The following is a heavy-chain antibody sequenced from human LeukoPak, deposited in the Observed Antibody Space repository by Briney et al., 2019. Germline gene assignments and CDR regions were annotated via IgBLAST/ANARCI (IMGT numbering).Heavy chain of an antibody. CDR1: GFTFSSYW. J-gene: IGHJ3*02. CDR3: ARDDWRAFDM. CDR2: IKQDGSEK. V-gene: IGHV3-7*01. D-gene: IGHD2-21*01. Sequence: PGGSLRLSCAASGFTFSSYWMSWVRQAPGKGLEWVANIKQDGSEKYYVDSVKGRFTICRDHAKNSRYLQMNSLRAEDMAVYYCARDDWRAFDMWAQETMVTVSS.